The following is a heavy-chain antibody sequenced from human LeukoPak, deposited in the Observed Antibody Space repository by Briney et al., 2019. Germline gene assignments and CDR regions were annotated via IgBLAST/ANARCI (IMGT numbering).Heavy chain of an antibody. Sequence: GGSLRLSCAASGFTFSNAWMSWVRQAPGKGLEWVGRIKSKTDGGTTDYAAPVKGRFTISGDDSKNTLYLQMNSLKTEDTAVYYCTTDYGSGSYNYYYYYMDVWGKGTTVTVSS. D-gene: IGHD3-10*01. V-gene: IGHV3-15*01. CDR2: IKSKTDGGTT. CDR1: GFTFSNAW. CDR3: TTDYGSGSYNYYYYYMDV. J-gene: IGHJ6*03.